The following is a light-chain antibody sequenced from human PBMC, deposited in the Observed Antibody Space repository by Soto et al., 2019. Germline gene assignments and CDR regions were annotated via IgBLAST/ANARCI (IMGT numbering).Light chain of an antibody. J-gene: IGKJ1*01. Sequence: EIVLTQSPGTLSLSPGDRATLSCRASQSVSSSYLAWYQQNPGQAPRLLIYGASSRATGIPDRFSGSGSGTYFTLIISRLEPEDFAVYYCQQYGSSPPWTFGQGTKVEIK. CDR1: QSVSSSY. CDR3: QQYGSSPPWT. V-gene: IGKV3-20*01. CDR2: GAS.